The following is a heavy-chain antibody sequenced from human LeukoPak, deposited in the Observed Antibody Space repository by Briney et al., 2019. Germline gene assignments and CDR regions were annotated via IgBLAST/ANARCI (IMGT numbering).Heavy chain of an antibody. CDR3: ARGQEWDQDYYDSSGYYYFDY. J-gene: IGHJ4*02. CDR1: GFTVSSNY. V-gene: IGHV3-53*01. D-gene: IGHD3-22*01. CDR2: IYSGGST. Sequence: GGSLRLSCAASGFTVSSNYMSWVRQAPGKGLEWVSVIYSGGSTYYADSVKGGFTISRDNSKNTLYIQMNSLRAEDTAVYYCARGQEWDQDYYDSSGYYYFDYWGQGTLVTVSS.